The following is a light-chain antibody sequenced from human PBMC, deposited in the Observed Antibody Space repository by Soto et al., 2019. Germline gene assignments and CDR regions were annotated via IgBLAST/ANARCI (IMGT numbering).Light chain of an antibody. CDR2: NNN. V-gene: IGLV1-44*01. Sequence: QSVLTQPPSASGTPGQTVIISCSGSRSDIGSNSVNWYQHLPGTAPELLIYNNNQRPSGVPDRFSGSKSGTSASLAISGLQSEDEADYYCAAWDDSLTGPVFGTGTKGTVL. CDR3: AAWDDSLTGPV. CDR1: RSDIGSNS. J-gene: IGLJ1*01.